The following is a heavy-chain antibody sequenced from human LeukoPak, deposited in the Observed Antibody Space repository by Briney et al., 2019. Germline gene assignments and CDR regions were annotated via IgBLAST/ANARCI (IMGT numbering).Heavy chain of an antibody. CDR2: MNPNSGNT. Sequence: ASVKVSCKASGYTFTSNDINWVRQATGQGLEWMGWMNPNSGNTGYAQTLQGRVTMTRNTSISTAYMELSSLRSEDTAVYYCARGRGNMTTGSAAFDIWGQGTMVTVSS. D-gene: IGHD4-17*01. CDR1: GYTFTSND. V-gene: IGHV1-8*01. CDR3: ARGRGNMTTGSAAFDI. J-gene: IGHJ3*02.